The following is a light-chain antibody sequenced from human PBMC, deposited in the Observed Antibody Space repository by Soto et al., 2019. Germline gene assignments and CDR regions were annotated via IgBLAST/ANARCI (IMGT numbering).Light chain of an antibody. V-gene: IGKV3D-20*01. CDR3: QQYGTSPYT. J-gene: IGKJ2*01. Sequence: EIVLTQSPATLSLSPGERATLSCGASQSVSSGYLAWYQQKPGLAPRLLIYDASSRATDIPDRFSGSGSGTDFTLTISRLEPEDFAVYYCQQYGTSPYTFGQGTKLEIK. CDR2: DAS. CDR1: QSVSSGY.